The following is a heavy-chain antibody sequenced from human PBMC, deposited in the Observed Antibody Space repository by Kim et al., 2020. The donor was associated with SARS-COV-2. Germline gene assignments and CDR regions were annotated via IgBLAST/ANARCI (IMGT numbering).Heavy chain of an antibody. CDR2: INPNSAAT. V-gene: IGHV1-2*02. CDR3: ARTLGYNWNDGYYY. J-gene: IGHJ4*02. CDR1: GYTFTGYY. Sequence: ASVKVSCKASGYTFTGYYIHWVRQAPGQGLEWMGWINPNSAATNYAQKFQGRVSMTRDTSVSAAYMELSRLRSDDTAVYYCARTLGYNWNDGYYYWGQGTLVTVSS. D-gene: IGHD1-1*01.